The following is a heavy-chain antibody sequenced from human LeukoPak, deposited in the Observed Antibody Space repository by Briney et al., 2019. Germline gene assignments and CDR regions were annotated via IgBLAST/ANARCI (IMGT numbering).Heavy chain of an antibody. J-gene: IGHJ4*02. Sequence: GGSLRLXCAASGFTFSSYSMNWVRQAPGKGLEWVSSISSSSSYRYYADSVKGRFTISRDNAKNSLYLQMNSLRAEDTAVYYCARETRYGDYVFDYWGQGTLVTVSS. CDR2: ISSSSSYR. CDR3: ARETRYGDYVFDY. V-gene: IGHV3-21*01. CDR1: GFTFSSYS. D-gene: IGHD4-17*01.